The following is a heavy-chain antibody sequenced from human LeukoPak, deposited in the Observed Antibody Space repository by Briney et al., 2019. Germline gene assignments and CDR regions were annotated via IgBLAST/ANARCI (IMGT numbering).Heavy chain of an antibody. Sequence: GGSLRLSCAASGFTFSSYSMNWVRQAPGKGLEWLSSISSSSSYIYYADSVKGRFTISRDNAKNSLYLQMNSLGAEDTAVYYCARDDKSMVSYFFDYWGQGTLVTVSS. J-gene: IGHJ4*02. CDR1: GFTFSSYS. D-gene: IGHD3-10*01. CDR2: ISSSSSYI. CDR3: ARDDKSMVSYFFDY. V-gene: IGHV3-21*01.